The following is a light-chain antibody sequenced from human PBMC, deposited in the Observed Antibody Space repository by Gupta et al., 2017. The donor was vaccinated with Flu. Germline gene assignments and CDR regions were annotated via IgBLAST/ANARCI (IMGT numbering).Light chain of an antibody. J-gene: IGLJ2*01. CDR3: QSYDSSNQGV. Sequence: SCTRSSGSIASNYVQWYQQRPGSAPTTVIYEDNQRPSGVPDRFSGSIDSSSNSASLTISGLKSEDEADYYCQSYDSSNQGVFGGGTKLTVL. CDR2: EDN. CDR1: SGSIASNY. V-gene: IGLV6-57*03.